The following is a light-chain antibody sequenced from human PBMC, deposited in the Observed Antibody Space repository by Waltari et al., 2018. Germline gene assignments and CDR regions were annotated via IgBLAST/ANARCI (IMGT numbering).Light chain of an antibody. Sequence: QSVLTQPPSVSGAPGQRVAISCTGSSSNIGAGYDVHGYQQLPRTAPKLLIYGNKNRPSGVPDRFFGSTYGTSAALAITGLQAEDEADYYCQSYDTSLSVVFGGGTKLTVL. CDR3: QSYDTSLSVV. V-gene: IGLV1-40*01. CDR2: GNK. CDR1: SSNIGAGYD. J-gene: IGLJ3*02.